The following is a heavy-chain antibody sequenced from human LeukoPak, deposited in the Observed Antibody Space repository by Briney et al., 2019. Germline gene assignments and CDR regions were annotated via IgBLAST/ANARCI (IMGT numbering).Heavy chain of an antibody. J-gene: IGHJ3*02. CDR1: GFTFSSSW. V-gene: IGHV3-74*01. D-gene: IGHD4-17*01. Sequence: GGSLRLSCAASGFTFSSSWMHWVRQAPGKGLVWVSRISPDGSSTNYADSVKGRFTISRDNAKNTLYLQMNSLRAEDTAVYYCASPGTTMTKRNAFHIWGQGTMVTVSS. CDR3: ASPGTTMTKRNAFHI. CDR2: ISPDGSST.